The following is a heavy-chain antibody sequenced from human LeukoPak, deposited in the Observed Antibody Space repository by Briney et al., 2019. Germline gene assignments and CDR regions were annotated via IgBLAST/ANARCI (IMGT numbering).Heavy chain of an antibody. CDR3: ARGYCTSSSCYNDY. CDR2: MSFDVNNK. V-gene: IGHV3-30*04. Sequence: GGSLRLSCVTSGFTFSSYAFHWVRQAPGKGLEWVATMSFDVNNKYYADSVRGRFTISRDDSKNTLYLQMNSLGAEDTAVYSCARGYCTSSSCYNDYWGQGTLVTVSS. CDR1: GFTFSSYA. D-gene: IGHD2-2*02. J-gene: IGHJ4*02.